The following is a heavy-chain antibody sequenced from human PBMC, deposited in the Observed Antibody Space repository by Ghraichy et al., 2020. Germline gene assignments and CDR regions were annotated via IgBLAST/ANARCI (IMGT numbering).Heavy chain of an antibody. CDR2: INQDGREK. V-gene: IGHV3-7*03. D-gene: IGHD3-10*01. J-gene: IGHJ3*02. CDR3: SSGDTFDI. CDR1: GLTFSTYW. Sequence: GGSLRLSCAASGLTFSTYWMTWVRQAPGKGLEWVANINQDGREKYYVASVKGRFTISRDNAKNSLYLQMNGLRAEDTAVYYCSSGDTFDIWGQGTMVAVSS.